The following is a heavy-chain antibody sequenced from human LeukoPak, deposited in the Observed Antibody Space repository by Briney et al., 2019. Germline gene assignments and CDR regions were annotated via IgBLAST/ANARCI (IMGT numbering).Heavy chain of an antibody. CDR1: GFTFSRYG. Sequence: GGSLRLSCAASGFTFSRYGMHWVRQAPGKGLEWVAFIWYDGSDKYYADSVKGRFTISRDNSKDTLYLQMNSLRAEDTALYYCARANYGSGSNYNYGMDVWGQGTTVTVSS. V-gene: IGHV3-33*01. CDR2: IWYDGSDK. D-gene: IGHD3-10*01. CDR3: ARANYGSGSNYNYGMDV. J-gene: IGHJ6*02.